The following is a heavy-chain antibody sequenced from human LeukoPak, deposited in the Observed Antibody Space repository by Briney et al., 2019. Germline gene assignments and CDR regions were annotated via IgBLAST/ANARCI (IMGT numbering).Heavy chain of an antibody. CDR3: ASDEGGYSGYDPGVAAFDI. D-gene: IGHD5-12*01. Sequence: GASVKVSCKASGGTFSSYAISWVRQAPGQGLEWMGRIIPILGIANYAQKFQGRVTITADKSTSTAYMELSSLRSEDTAVYYCASDEGGYSGYDPGVAAFDIWGQGTMVTVSS. V-gene: IGHV1-69*04. J-gene: IGHJ3*02. CDR1: GGTFSSYA. CDR2: IIPILGIA.